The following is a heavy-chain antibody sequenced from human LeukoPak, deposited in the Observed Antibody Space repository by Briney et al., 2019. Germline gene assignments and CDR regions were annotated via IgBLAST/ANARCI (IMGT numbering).Heavy chain of an antibody. D-gene: IGHD6-19*01. Sequence: GGSLRLSCAASGFAFNFYAMSWVRQAPGKGLQWVSTINANGINTYYADSVKGRFTISRDNSKNTLFLHMNSLRAEDTAVYFCAKDRGYSSGWYLCDYWGQGTLVTVSS. CDR2: INANGINT. J-gene: IGHJ4*02. V-gene: IGHV3-23*01. CDR1: GFAFNFYA. CDR3: AKDRGYSSGWYLCDY.